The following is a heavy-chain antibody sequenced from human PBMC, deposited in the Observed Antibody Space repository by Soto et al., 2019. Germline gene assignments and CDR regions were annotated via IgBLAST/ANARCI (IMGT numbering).Heavy chain of an antibody. CDR2: ISAYNGNT. J-gene: IGHJ5*02. Sequence: ASVKVSCKASGYTFTSYGISWVRQAPGQGLEWMGWISAYNGNTNYAQKLQGRGTMTTDTSTSTAYMELRSLRSDDTAVSYCARYRWGIRYPYSSSLAPTQSPFDPWGQGTLVTVSS. CDR3: ARYRWGIRYPYSSSLAPTQSPFDP. V-gene: IGHV1-18*04. D-gene: IGHD6-13*01. CDR1: GYTFTSYG.